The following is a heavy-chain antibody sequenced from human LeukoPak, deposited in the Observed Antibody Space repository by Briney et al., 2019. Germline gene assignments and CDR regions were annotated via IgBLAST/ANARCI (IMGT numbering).Heavy chain of an antibody. CDR3: AKRVRYSGYGRIDY. CDR1: GFTLSSYA. V-gene: IGHV3-23*01. J-gene: IGHJ4*02. Sequence: GGSLRLSCAASGFTLSSYAMSWVRQAPGKGLEWVSAISGSGGSTYYADSVKGRFTISRDNSKNTLYLQMNSLRAEDTAVYYCAKRVRYSGYGRIDYWGQGTLVTVSS. CDR2: ISGSGGST. D-gene: IGHD5-12*01.